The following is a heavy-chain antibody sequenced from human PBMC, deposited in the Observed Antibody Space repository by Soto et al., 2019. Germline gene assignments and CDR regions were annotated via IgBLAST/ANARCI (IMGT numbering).Heavy chain of an antibody. CDR2: IYHSGTT. CDR1: GGSISSSIW. D-gene: IGHD1-1*01. J-gene: IGHJ5*02. CDR3: ARGPYWNDVTGFDP. Sequence: TLSLTCVVSGGSISSSIWWSWVRQPPGKGLEWIGEIYHSGTTNYNPSLKSRVNISLDKSNNQFSLKLTSVTAADTAVYYCARGPYWNDVTGFDPWGQGTLVTVSS. V-gene: IGHV4-4*02.